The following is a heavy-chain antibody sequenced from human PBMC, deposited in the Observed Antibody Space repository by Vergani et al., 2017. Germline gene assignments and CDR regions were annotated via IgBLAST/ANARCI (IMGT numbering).Heavy chain of an antibody. CDR1: GGSISSYY. CDR3: ARDRGGYYYGSGSSDYYMDV. V-gene: IGHV4-4*07. J-gene: IGHJ6*03. Sequence: QVQLQESGPGLVKPSETLSLTCTVSGGSISSYYWSWIRQPAGKGLEWIGRIYTSGSTNYNPSLKSRVTMSVDTSKNQFSLKLSSVTAADTAVYYCARDRGGYYYGSGSSDYYMDVWGKGTTVTVSS. D-gene: IGHD3-10*01. CDR2: IYTSGST.